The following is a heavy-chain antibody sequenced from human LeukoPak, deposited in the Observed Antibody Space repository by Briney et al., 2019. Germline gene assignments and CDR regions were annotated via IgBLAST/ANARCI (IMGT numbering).Heavy chain of an antibody. CDR1: TYTFITYG. CDR3: ARDGGGGGHFDL. V-gene: IGHV1-18*01. D-gene: IGHD3-10*01. J-gene: IGHJ4*02. Sequence: ASVKVSCKASTYTFITYGVAWVRQAPGQGLEWMGWIGPNNGNTNYAQNLQGRVTMTTDTSTDTAYMELRSLRSDDTAMYYCARDGGGGGHFDLWGQGTLVTVSS. CDR2: IGPNNGNT.